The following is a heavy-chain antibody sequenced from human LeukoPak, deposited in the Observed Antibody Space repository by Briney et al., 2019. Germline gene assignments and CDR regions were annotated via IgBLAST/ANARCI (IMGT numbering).Heavy chain of an antibody. D-gene: IGHD2-2*01. CDR1: GGSISSGSYY. CDR3: ARDKIVVVPAATYYYYYMDV. J-gene: IGHJ6*03. CDR2: IYTSGST. Sequence: SQTLSLTCTVSGGSISSGSYYWGWIRQPAGKGLEWIGRIYTSGSTNYNPSLKSRVTISVDTSKNQFSLKLSSVTAADTAVYYCARDKIVVVPAATYYYYYMDVWGKGTTVTVSS. V-gene: IGHV4-61*02.